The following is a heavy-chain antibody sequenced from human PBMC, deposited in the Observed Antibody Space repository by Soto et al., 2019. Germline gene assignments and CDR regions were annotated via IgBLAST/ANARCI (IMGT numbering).Heavy chain of an antibody. Sequence: ASVKVSCKASGYTFTGYYMHWVRQAPGQGLEWMGWINPNSGGTNYAQKFQGRVTMTRDTSISTAYMELSRLRSDDTAVYYCARSDWSRRSSGFDIWGQGTRVTVSS. D-gene: IGHD3-9*01. CDR3: ARSDWSRRSSGFDI. CDR1: GYTFTGYY. V-gene: IGHV1-2*02. CDR2: INPNSGGT. J-gene: IGHJ3*02.